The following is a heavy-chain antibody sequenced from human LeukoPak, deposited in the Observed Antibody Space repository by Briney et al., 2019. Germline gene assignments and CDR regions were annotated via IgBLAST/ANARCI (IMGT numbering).Heavy chain of an antibody. Sequence: GGSLRLSCAASGVTFNIYGMNWVRQAPGKGLEWVSSISSSSGYIYYADSVKGRFTISRDNAKNSLYLQMSSLRAEDTAVYYCATVGPYCSGGSCYDYWGQGTLVTVSS. CDR3: ATVGPYCSGGSCYDY. CDR2: ISSSSGYI. CDR1: GVTFNIYG. D-gene: IGHD2-15*01. V-gene: IGHV3-21*01. J-gene: IGHJ4*02.